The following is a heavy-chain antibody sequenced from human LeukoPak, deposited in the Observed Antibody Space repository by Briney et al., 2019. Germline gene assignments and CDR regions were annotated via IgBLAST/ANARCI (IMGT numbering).Heavy chain of an antibody. J-gene: IGHJ6*03. Sequence: ASVKVSCKASGYTFTTYAMNWVRQAPGQGLEWMGWINTHTGNPTYAQDFTGRFVFSLDTSVSTAYLQISSLKAEDTAVYYCARLGVDDYGDYFPESYYYYYMDVWGKGTTVTVSS. CDR2: INTHTGNP. CDR1: GYTFTTYA. CDR3: ARLGVDDYGDYFPESYYYYYMDV. V-gene: IGHV7-4-1*02. D-gene: IGHD4-17*01.